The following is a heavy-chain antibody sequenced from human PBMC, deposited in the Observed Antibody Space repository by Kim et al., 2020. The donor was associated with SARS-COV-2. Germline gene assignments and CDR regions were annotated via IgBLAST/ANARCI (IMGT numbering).Heavy chain of an antibody. V-gene: IGHV4-59*01. CDR2: GNT. J-gene: IGHJ5*02. D-gene: IGHD2-15*01. Sequence: GNTNYNPSLKSRVRISLDTSKNQFSLTLSSVTAADTALYYCSSLIGGEFDPWGQGTLVTVSS. CDR3: SSLIGGEFDP.